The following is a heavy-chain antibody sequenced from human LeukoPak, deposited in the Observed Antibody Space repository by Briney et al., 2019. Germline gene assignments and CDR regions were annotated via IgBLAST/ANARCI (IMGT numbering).Heavy chain of an antibody. D-gene: IGHD6-25*01. J-gene: IGHJ5*02. CDR3: AREGGDPRWLDP. Sequence: SETLSLTCTVSGGSISSYYWAWIRQSAGKGLEWIGRINTSGSTNYNPSLRSRVTMSVNTSKNQFSLNLTSVTAADTAVYSCAREGGDPRWLDPWGQGTLVTVSS. V-gene: IGHV4-4*07. CDR1: GGSISSYY. CDR2: INTSGST.